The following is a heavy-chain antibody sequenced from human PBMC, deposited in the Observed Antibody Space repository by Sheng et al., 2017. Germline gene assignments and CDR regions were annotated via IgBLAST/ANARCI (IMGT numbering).Heavy chain of an antibody. Sequence: EVQLVESGGGLVQPGGSLKLSCAASGFTFSGSAMHWVRQASGKGLEWVGRIRSKANSYATAYAASVKGRFTISRDDSKNTAYLQMNSLKTEDTAVYYCTRHAPPDYYDSSGYYKAWGQGTLVTVSS. J-gene: IGHJ5*02. D-gene: IGHD3-22*01. V-gene: IGHV3-73*02. CDR3: TRHAPPDYYDSSGYYKA. CDR2: IRSKANSYAT. CDR1: GFTFSGSA.